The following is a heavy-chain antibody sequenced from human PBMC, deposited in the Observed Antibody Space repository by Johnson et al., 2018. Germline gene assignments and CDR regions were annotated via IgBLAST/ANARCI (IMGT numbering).Heavy chain of an antibody. D-gene: IGHD3-10*01. V-gene: IGHV3-30-3*01. CDR1: GFTFSSYA. J-gene: IGHJ6*02. Sequence: QVQLVQSGGGLVQPGRSLRLSCAASGFTFSSYAMHWVRQAPGKGLEWVAVISYDGSNKYYADSVKGRFTISRDNSKNTLYLQMNSLRDEDPAVYYGARAGGSGSYSPYYYGMDVWGQGTTVTVSS. CDR2: ISYDGSNK. CDR3: ARAGGSGSYSPYYYGMDV.